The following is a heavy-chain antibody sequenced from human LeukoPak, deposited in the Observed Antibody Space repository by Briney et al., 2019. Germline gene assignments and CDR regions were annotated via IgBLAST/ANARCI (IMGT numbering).Heavy chain of an antibody. Sequence: SETLSLTCTVSGGSISSSSYYWGWTRQPPGKGLEWIGSIYYSGSTYYNPSLKSRVTISVDTSKNQFSLKLSSVTAADTAVYYCARARYSSGSHDAFDIWGQGTMVTVSS. CDR2: IYYSGST. CDR3: ARARYSSGSHDAFDI. D-gene: IGHD6-19*01. CDR1: GGSISSSSYY. J-gene: IGHJ3*02. V-gene: IGHV4-39*07.